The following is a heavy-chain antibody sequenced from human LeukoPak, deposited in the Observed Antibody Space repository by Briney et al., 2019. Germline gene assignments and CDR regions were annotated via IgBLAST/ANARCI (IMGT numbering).Heavy chain of an antibody. CDR3: ARGRVYYDSTGYYS. V-gene: IGHV4-34*01. Sequence: SETLSLTCAVYGGSFSGYYWSWIRQPPGKGLEWIGGINHSGSTNYNPSLKSRVTISVDTSKNQFSLKLSSVTAADTAVFYCARGRVYYDSTGYYSWGQGTLVTVSS. D-gene: IGHD3-22*01. CDR1: GGSFSGYY. CDR2: INHSGST. J-gene: IGHJ4*02.